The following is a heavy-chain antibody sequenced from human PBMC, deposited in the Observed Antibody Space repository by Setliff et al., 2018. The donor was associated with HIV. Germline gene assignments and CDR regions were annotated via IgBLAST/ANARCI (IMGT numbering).Heavy chain of an antibody. Sequence: PSETLSLTCTVSGGSISSSSYYWGWIRQPPGKGLEWIGSIFHAGSTYYNPSLKSRVTLSVDTSENQYSLKLTSVTAADTAAYFCARVSTDYVWGSFLSSGPYYFDFWGQGALVTVSS. CDR3: ARVSTDYVWGSFLSSGPYYFDF. J-gene: IGHJ4*02. V-gene: IGHV4-39*01. CDR1: GGSISSSSYY. CDR2: IFHAGST. D-gene: IGHD3-16*01.